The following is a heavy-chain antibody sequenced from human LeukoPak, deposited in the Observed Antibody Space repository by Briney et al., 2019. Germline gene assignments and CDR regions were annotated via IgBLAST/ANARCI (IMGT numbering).Heavy chain of an antibody. V-gene: IGHV3-11*06. J-gene: IGHJ5*02. CDR3: ARPPYSSSWDPGWFDP. D-gene: IGHD6-13*01. CDR2: ISSSSDYT. CDR1: GFTFSDYY. Sequence: GGSLRLSCVASGFTFSDYYMSWIRQAPGKGLEWVSYISSSSDYTNYADSVRGRFTISRDNAKNSLYLQMNSLRAEDTAVYYCARPPYSSSWDPGWFDPWGQGTLIAVSS.